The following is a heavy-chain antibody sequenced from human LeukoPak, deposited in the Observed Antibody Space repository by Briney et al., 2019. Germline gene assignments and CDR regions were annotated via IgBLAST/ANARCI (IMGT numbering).Heavy chain of an antibody. CDR1: GFTFSNYA. Sequence: GGSLRLSCAASGFTFSNYAMSWVRQAPGKGLEWVSAISGSGGSTYYADSVKGRFTISRDNSKNTLYLQMNSLRAEDTAVYYCAKFRGQYSSGNAFDIWGQGTMVTVSS. V-gene: IGHV3-23*01. J-gene: IGHJ3*02. CDR2: ISGSGGST. D-gene: IGHD6-19*01. CDR3: AKFRGQYSSGNAFDI.